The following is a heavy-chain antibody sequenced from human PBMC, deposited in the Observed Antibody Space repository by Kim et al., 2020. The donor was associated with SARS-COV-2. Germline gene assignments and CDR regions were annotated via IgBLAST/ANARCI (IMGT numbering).Heavy chain of an antibody. CDR3: ARGNVLRYFDWSPMYDFQN. J-gene: IGHJ1*01. V-gene: IGHV1-8*01. D-gene: IGHD3-9*01. CDR2: MNPNSGNT. Sequence: ASVKVSCKASGYTFTSYDINWVRQAAGQGLEWMGWMNPNSGNTGYAQKFQGRVTMTRKTSISTAYMELSSLRSEDTAVYYCARGNVLRYFDWSPMYDFQNWGQGTLVTVSS. CDR1: GYTFTSYD.